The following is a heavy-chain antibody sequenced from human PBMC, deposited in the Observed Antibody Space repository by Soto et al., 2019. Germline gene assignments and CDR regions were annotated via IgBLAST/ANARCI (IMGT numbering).Heavy chain of an antibody. V-gene: IGHV1-69*01. Sequence: QVQLVQSGAEVKKPGSSVKVSCKASGGTFSSYAISWVRQAPGQGLEWMGGIIPIFGTANYAQKFQGRVTITADESTSTAYMELSSLRSEDTAVYYCARSSRGYFDWSFYYYYGMDVRGQGTTVTVSS. CDR1: GGTFSSYA. CDR3: ARSSRGYFDWSFYYYYGMDV. D-gene: IGHD3-9*01. J-gene: IGHJ6*02. CDR2: IIPIFGTA.